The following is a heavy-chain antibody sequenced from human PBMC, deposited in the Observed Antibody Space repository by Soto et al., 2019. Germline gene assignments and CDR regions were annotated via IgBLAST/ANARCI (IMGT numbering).Heavy chain of an antibody. J-gene: IGHJ4*02. V-gene: IGHV3-23*01. D-gene: IGHD3-10*01. Sequence: PGGSLRLSCAASGFTFSSYAMSWVRQAPGKGLEWVSAISGSGGSTYYADSVKGRFTISRDNSKNTLYLQMNSLRAEDTAVYYCAKGAVRLLWFGESKGLLWIDYWGQGTLVTVSS. CDR3: AKGAVRLLWFGESKGLLWIDY. CDR1: GFTFSSYA. CDR2: ISGSGGST.